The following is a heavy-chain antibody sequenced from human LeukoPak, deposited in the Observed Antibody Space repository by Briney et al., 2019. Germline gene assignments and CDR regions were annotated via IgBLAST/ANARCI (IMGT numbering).Heavy chain of an antibody. CDR2: IYYSGST. CDR1: GGSISSYY. J-gene: IGHJ3*02. V-gene: IGHV4-59*12. Sequence: SETLSLTCTVSGGSISSYYWSWIRQPPGKGLEWIGYIYYSGSTNYNPSLKSRVTISVDTSKNQFSLKMSSVTAADTAVYYCARDDGEQQLGAFDIWGQGTMVTVSS. D-gene: IGHD6-13*01. CDR3: ARDDGEQQLGAFDI.